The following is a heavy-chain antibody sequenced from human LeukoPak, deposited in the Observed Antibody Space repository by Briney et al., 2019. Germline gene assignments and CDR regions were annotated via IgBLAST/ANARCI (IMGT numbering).Heavy chain of an antibody. D-gene: IGHD3-10*01. CDR1: GFTFSSYD. CDR3: AITGVVGY. CDR2: ISGSGGST. Sequence: GGSLRLSCAASGFTFSSYDMHWVRQATGKGLEWVSAISGSGGSTYYADSVKGRFTISRDNSKNTLYLQMNSLRAEDTAVYYCAITGVVGYWGQGTLVTVSS. V-gene: IGHV3-23*01. J-gene: IGHJ4*02.